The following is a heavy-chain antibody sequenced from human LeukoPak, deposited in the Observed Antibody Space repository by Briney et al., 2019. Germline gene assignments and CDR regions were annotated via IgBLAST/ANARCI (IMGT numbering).Heavy chain of an antibody. D-gene: IGHD2-2*01. J-gene: IGHJ2*01. CDR1: GGSLSSGSYY. CDR2: IYYSGST. V-gene: IGHV4-61*01. Sequence: SETLSLTCTVSGGSLSSGSYYWTWIRQPPGTGLEWHGYIYYSGSTNYNPSLKSRVTISVDTSKNQFSLKLSSVTAADAALYYCARDTTYCSGTSCYRGYFDLWGRGTLVTVSS. CDR3: ARDTTYCSGTSCYRGYFDL.